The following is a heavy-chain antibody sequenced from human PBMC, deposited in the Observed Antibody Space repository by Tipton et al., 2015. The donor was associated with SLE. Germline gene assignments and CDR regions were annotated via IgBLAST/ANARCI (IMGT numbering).Heavy chain of an antibody. CDR3: ARDPCSGGSCYFFGF. J-gene: IGHJ4*02. CDR1: GYTFTTYG. CDR2: ISTYNGNT. V-gene: IGHV1-18*04. Sequence: QSGPEVKKPGASVKVSCKASGYTFTTYGINWVRQAPGQGLQWMGWISTYNGNTDYVQKLQGRVTMTTDTSTSTAYMELRGLSSDDTAVYYCARDPCSGGSCYFFGFWGQGTLVTVSS. D-gene: IGHD2-15*01.